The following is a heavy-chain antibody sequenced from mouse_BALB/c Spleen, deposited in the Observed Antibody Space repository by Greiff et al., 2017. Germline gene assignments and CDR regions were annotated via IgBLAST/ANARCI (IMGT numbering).Heavy chain of an antibody. V-gene: IGHV1-80*01. CDR2: IYPGDGDT. CDR1: GYAFSSYW. Sequence: LMESGAELVRPGSSVKISCKASGYAFSSYWMNWVKQRPGQGLEWIGQIYPGDGDTNYNGKFKGKATLTADKSSSTAYMQLSSLTSEDSAVYFCATYGNYAMDYWGQGTSVTVSS. D-gene: IGHD2-10*02. J-gene: IGHJ4*01. CDR3: ATYGNYAMDY.